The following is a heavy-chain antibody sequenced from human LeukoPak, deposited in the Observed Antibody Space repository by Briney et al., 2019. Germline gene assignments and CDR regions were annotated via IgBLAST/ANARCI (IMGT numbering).Heavy chain of an antibody. V-gene: IGHV4-59*01. CDR1: GGSIGSYY. CDR2: IYYSGST. Sequence: SETLSLTCTVSGGSIGSYYWSWIRQPPGKGLEWIGYIYYSGSTNYNPSLESRVTISVDTSKNQFSLKLSSVTAADTAVYYCASGSYFYYFHYWGQGTLVTVSS. CDR3: ASGSYFYYFHY. J-gene: IGHJ4*02. D-gene: IGHD1-26*01.